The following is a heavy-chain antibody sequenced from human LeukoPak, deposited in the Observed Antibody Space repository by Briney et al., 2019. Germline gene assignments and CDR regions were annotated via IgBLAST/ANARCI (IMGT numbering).Heavy chain of an antibody. CDR1: GYTFTSYD. J-gene: IGHJ5*02. CDR3: ARGDPFIAAAGTGWFDP. Sequence: ASVKVSCKASGYTFTSYDINWVRQAPGQGLEWMGWISAYNGNTNYAQKLQGRVTMTTDTSTSTAYMELRSLRSDDTAVYYCARGDPFIAAAGTGWFDPWGQGTLVTVSS. V-gene: IGHV1-18*01. CDR2: ISAYNGNT. D-gene: IGHD6-13*01.